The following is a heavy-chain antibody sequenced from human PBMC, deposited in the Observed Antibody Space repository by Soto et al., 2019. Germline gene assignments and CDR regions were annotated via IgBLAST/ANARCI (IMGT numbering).Heavy chain of an antibody. J-gene: IGHJ4*02. CDR2: IDPSDSYT. D-gene: IGHD6-25*01. Sequence: GESLKISCKGSGYSFTSYWINWVRQMPGKGLEWMGRIDPSDSYTNYSPSFQGPVTISADKTISTASLQWISLKASDTAMYSCAREPKRGPGFGSDTTFDYWGQGTLVTVSS. CDR3: AREPKRGPGFGSDTTFDY. CDR1: GYSFTSYW. V-gene: IGHV5-10-1*01.